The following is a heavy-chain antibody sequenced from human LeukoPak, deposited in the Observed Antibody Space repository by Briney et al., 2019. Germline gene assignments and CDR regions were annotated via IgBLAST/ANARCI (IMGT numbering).Heavy chain of an antibody. Sequence: SETLSPTCAVSGGSISSSNWWSWVRQPPGKGLEWIGETYHSGSTNYNPSLKSRVTISVDKSKNQFSLKMNSVTAADTAIYFCARGHYDSNGYYSDYFDSWSQGTLVTVSP. D-gene: IGHD3-22*01. CDR1: GGSISSSNW. CDR3: ARGHYDSNGYYSDYFDS. J-gene: IGHJ4*02. V-gene: IGHV4-4*02. CDR2: TYHSGST.